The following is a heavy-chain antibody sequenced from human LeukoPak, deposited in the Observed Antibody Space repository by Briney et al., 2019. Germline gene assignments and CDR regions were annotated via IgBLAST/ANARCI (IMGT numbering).Heavy chain of an antibody. V-gene: IGHV3-7*01. J-gene: IGHJ4*02. Sequence: GGSLRLSCAASGFTFSNYWMTGVRQAPGKGLEWVANIKQDGCEKYYVDSVKGRFTISRDNAKNSLYLQIHSLRAEDTAVYFCASPLVGTTDYWGQGTLVTVS. CDR2: IKQDGCEK. D-gene: IGHD1-26*01. CDR3: ASPLVGTTDY. CDR1: GFTFSNYW.